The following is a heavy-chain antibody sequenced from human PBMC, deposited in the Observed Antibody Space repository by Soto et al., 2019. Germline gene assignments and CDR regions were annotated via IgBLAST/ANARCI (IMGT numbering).Heavy chain of an antibody. Sequence: QLQLQESGPGLVKPSETLSLTCTVSGGSISSSSYYWGWIRQPPGKGLEWIGSIYYSGSTYYNPSLKRRVTISVDTSKNQFSLQLSSVTAADTAVYYCARVPSTVRGAFDIWGQGTMVTVSS. CDR3: ARVPSTVRGAFDI. CDR2: IYYSGST. V-gene: IGHV4-39*01. J-gene: IGHJ3*02. CDR1: GGSISSSSYY. D-gene: IGHD3-10*01.